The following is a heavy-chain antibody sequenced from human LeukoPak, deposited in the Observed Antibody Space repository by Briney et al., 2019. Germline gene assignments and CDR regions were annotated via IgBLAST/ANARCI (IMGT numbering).Heavy chain of an antibody. CDR1: GGSIISGSYY. CDR3: ARAPAIVVVPAANYYYYGMDV. J-gene: IGHJ6*02. CDR2: IYTSGST. V-gene: IGHV4-61*02. D-gene: IGHD2-2*01. Sequence: SQTLSLTCTVSGGSIISGSYYGSWIRQPAGKGLEWIGRIYTSGSTNYNPSLKSRVTISVDTFKNQFSLKLSSVTAADTAVYYCARAPAIVVVPAANYYYYGMDVWGQGTTVTVSS.